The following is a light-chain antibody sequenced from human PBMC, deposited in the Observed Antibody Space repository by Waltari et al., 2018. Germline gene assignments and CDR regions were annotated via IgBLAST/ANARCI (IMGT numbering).Light chain of an antibody. CDR2: WAS. V-gene: IGKV4-1*01. CDR1: QSVLYSSNNKNY. J-gene: IGKJ1*01. Sequence: DIVMTQSPDSLAVSLGERATINCKSSQSVLYSSNNKNYLAWYQQKPGQPPKLLIYWASTRESGVPDRVSGGGSGTDFTLAISSLQAEDVAVYSCQQYYSTPWTFGQGTKVEIK. CDR3: QQYYSTPWT.